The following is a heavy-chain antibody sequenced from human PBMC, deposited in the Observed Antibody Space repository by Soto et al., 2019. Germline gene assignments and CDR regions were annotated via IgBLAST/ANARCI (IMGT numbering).Heavy chain of an antibody. Sequence: SETLSLTCAVSGYSISSGYYWGWIRQPPGKGLEWIGSIYHSGSTYYNPSLKSRVTTSVDTSKNQFSLKLSSVTAADTAVYYCARAWAGDWFDPWGQGTLVTVSS. V-gene: IGHV4-38-2*01. CDR1: GYSISSGYY. CDR3: ARAWAGDWFDP. J-gene: IGHJ5*02. D-gene: IGHD6-19*01. CDR2: IYHSGST.